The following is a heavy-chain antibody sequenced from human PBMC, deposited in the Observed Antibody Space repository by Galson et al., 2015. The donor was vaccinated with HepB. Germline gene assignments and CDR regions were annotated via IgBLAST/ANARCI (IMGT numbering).Heavy chain of an antibody. J-gene: IGHJ4*02. CDR1: GFTFSSHW. D-gene: IGHD3-3*01. V-gene: IGHV3-74*01. Sequence: SLRLSCAASGFTFSSHWMHWVRQAPGKGLVWVSRINSDGSSTSYADSVKGRFTISRDKAKNTLYLQMNSLRAEDTAVYYCARDPGGFWFDYWGQGTLVTVSS. CDR3: ARDPGGFWFDY. CDR2: INSDGSST.